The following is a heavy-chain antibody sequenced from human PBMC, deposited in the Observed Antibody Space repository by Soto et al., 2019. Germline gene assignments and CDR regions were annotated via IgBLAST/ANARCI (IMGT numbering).Heavy chain of an antibody. CDR1: GLTFSRYA. V-gene: IGHV3-23*01. CDR2: IINTGGDT. Sequence: LRLSCAVSGLTFSRYAMSWVRQAPGKGLEWVSAIINTGGDTLYADSAKARFTISRDNFKNTLYLQMNSLRAEDAAIYYCAKASGESYPESRVFDQWGQGTRVTVSS. J-gene: IGHJ4*02. D-gene: IGHD1-26*01. CDR3: AKASGESYPESRVFDQ.